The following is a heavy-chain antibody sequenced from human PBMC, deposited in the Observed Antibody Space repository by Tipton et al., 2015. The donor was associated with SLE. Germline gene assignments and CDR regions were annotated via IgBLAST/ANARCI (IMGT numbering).Heavy chain of an antibody. D-gene: IGHD1-1*01. CDR1: GGSISSNGYY. V-gene: IGHV4-31*03. J-gene: IGHJ6*02. Sequence: TLSLTCTVSGGSISSNGYYWSWIRQHPGKGLEWIGYINYSGSTHYNPSLNSRGTISVDTSKNHFSLILSSVSAADTAVYYCARDLTGTIGSPIYGLDVWGQGTTVTVSS. CDR3: ARDLTGTIGSPIYGLDV. CDR2: INYSGST.